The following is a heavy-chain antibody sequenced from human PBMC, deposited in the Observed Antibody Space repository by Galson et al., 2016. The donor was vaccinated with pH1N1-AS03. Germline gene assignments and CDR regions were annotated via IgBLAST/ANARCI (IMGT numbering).Heavy chain of an antibody. D-gene: IGHD2/OR15-2a*01. CDR3: ALPNSGGNAFEI. J-gene: IGHJ3*02. Sequence: PALVKPTQTLTLTCSVSGVSVTSSGVGVGWFRQPPGKALEWLALVYWDQTRRYSPSLKNRLTITQDSSKNQVVLTVTSVDPMDIATYFCALPNSGGNAFEIWGPGTMVTVS. V-gene: IGHV2-5*02. CDR1: GVSVTSSGVG. CDR2: VYWDQTR.